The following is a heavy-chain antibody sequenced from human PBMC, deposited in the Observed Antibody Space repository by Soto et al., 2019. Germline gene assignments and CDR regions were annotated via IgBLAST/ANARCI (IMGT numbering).Heavy chain of an antibody. V-gene: IGHV4-59*12. CDR2: INYSGST. Sequence: SETLSLTCTVSGDSISGYYWSWIRQPPGTGLEWIGYINYSGSTNYNPSLKSRVTISVDTSKNQFSLKLTSVTAADTAVYYCARDKITGLFDYWGQGTQVTVSS. J-gene: IGHJ4*02. CDR1: GDSISGYY. D-gene: IGHD2-8*02. CDR3: ARDKITGLFDY.